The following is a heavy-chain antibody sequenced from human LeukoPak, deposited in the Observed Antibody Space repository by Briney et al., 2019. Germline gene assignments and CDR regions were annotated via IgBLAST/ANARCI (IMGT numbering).Heavy chain of an antibody. CDR1: GGSISSSSYY. Sequence: PSETLSLTCTVSGGSISSSSYYWGWIRQPPRKGLEWIGSIYYSGSTYYNPSLKSRVTISVDTSKNQFSLKLSSVTAADTAVYYCAAVPDAFDIWGQGTMVTVSS. CDR2: IYYSGST. V-gene: IGHV4-39*01. D-gene: IGHD6-19*01. CDR3: AAVPDAFDI. J-gene: IGHJ3*02.